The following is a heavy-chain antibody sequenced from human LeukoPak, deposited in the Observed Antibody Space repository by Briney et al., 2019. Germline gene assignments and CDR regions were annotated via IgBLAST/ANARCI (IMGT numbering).Heavy chain of an antibody. CDR2: IYTSGST. Sequence: PSETLSLTCTVSGGSISSYYWSWIRQPAGKGLEWIGRIYTSGSTNYNPSLKSRVTMSVDTSKNQFSLKLSSVTAADTAVYYCARQVYDSSGYSTDFDYWGQGTLVTVSS. CDR1: GGSISSYY. J-gene: IGHJ4*02. V-gene: IGHV4-4*07. D-gene: IGHD3-22*01. CDR3: ARQVYDSSGYSTDFDY.